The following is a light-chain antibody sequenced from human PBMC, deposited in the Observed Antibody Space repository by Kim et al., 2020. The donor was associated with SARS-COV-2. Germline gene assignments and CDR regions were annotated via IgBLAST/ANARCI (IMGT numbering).Light chain of an antibody. J-gene: IGLJ1*01. CDR3: SSYTSSSNYV. V-gene: IGLV2-14*03. Sequence: GQSITISCTGTSSDVGGYNYVSWYQQHPGKAPKLMIYDVSNRPSGVSNRFSGSKSVNTASLTISGLQAEDEADYYCSSYTSSSNYVFGTGTKVTVL. CDR2: DVS. CDR1: SSDVGGYNY.